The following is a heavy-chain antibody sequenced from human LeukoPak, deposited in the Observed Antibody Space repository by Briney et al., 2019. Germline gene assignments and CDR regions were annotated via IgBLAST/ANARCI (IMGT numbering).Heavy chain of an antibody. V-gene: IGHV1-8*01. Sequence: ASVKASCKASGYTFTSYDINWVRQAAGQGLEWMGWMNPNSGNTGYAQKFQCRVTMTRNTSISTAYMELSSLRSEDTAVYYCARLGYYDYIWGSYRYTELDYWGQGTLVTVSS. CDR2: MNPNSGNT. CDR3: ARLGYYDYIWGSYRYTELDY. J-gene: IGHJ4*02. D-gene: IGHD3-16*02. CDR1: GYTFTSYD.